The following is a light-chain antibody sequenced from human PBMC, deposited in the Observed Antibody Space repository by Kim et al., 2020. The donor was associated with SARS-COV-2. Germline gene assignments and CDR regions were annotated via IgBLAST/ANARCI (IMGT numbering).Light chain of an antibody. CDR3: GTWDSRLSAWV. CDR1: SSNIGNNY. CDR2: DNN. V-gene: IGLV1-51*01. Sequence: GQKVTISCSGSSSNIGNNYVSWYQQLPGTAPKLLIYDNNKRPSGIPDRFSGSKSGTSATLGITGLQTGDEADYYCGTWDSRLSAWVFGGGTQLTVL. J-gene: IGLJ3*02.